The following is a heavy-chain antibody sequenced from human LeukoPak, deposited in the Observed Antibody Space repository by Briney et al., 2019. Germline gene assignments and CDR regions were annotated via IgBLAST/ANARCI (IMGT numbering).Heavy chain of an antibody. Sequence: ASVKVSCKASGGTFSSYAISWVRQAPGQGLEWMGGIIPIFGTANYAQKFQGRVTITADESTSTAYMELSSLRSEDTAVYYCASSTYYDFWSGYYRLNWFDPWGQGTLVTVSS. D-gene: IGHD3-3*01. CDR2: IIPIFGTA. CDR3: ASSTYYDFWSGYYRLNWFDP. CDR1: GGTFSSYA. J-gene: IGHJ5*02. V-gene: IGHV1-69*13.